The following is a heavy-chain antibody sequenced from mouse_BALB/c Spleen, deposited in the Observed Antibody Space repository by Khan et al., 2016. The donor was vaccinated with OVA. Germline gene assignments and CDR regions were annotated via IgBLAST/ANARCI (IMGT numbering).Heavy chain of an antibody. Sequence: EVQLQESGPGLVKPSQSLSLTCTVTGYSITSDYAWNWIRQFPGNKLEWMGYISSTGSTSYNPSLKSRTSITRDTSNHQFFLHLNSVTTEDTATYYCARSLYYSDSYAMDYWGQGTSVTVSS. CDR3: ARSLYYSDSYAMDY. V-gene: IGHV3-2*02. D-gene: IGHD2-13*01. J-gene: IGHJ4*01. CDR2: ISSTGST. CDR1: GYSITSDYA.